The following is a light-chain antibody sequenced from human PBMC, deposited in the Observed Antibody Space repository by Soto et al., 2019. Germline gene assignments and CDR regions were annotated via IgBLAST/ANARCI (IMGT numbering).Light chain of an antibody. CDR3: QQYDNPPLT. J-gene: IGKJ4*01. V-gene: IGKV1-33*01. CDR1: QDISNY. CDR2: DAS. Sequence: DIQMTQSPSSLSASVGDRVTITCQASQDISNYLNWYQQKPGKAPKLLIYDASNLETGVPSRFSGSGSGTDFTITISSLQPEDIATYYYQQYDNPPLTFGGGTKVEIK.